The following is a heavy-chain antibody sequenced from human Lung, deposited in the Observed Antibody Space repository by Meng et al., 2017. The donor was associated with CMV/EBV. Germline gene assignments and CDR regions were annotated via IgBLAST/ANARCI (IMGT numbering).Heavy chain of an antibody. CDR2: ISSSSSYI. CDR1: GFTFSSYS. D-gene: IGHD6-19*01. V-gene: IGHV3-21*01. Sequence: ESLKISXAASGFTFSSYSMNWVRQAPGKGLEWVSSISSSSSYIYYADSVKGRFTISRDNAKNSLYLQMNSLRAEDTAVYYCASLKYSSGWLYYYYGMDVWGQGTTVTFSS. J-gene: IGHJ6*02. CDR3: ASLKYSSGWLYYYYGMDV.